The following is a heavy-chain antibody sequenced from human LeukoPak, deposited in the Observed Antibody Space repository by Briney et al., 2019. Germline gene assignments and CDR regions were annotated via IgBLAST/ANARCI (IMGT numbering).Heavy chain of an antibody. CDR2: ISAGNGNT. CDR1: GYTFTSYA. Sequence: ASVKVSCKASGYTFTSYAIHWVRQAPGQRLEWMGWISAGNGNTKYSQNFQGRVTFISNTSATTAFMELSSLRSEDAAVYYCARVPVHLLNAFDIWGQGTMVTVSS. CDR3: ARVPVHLLNAFDI. D-gene: IGHD1-1*01. J-gene: IGHJ3*02. V-gene: IGHV1-3*01.